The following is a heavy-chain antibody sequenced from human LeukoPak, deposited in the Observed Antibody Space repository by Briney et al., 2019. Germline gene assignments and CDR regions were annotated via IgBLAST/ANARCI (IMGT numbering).Heavy chain of an antibody. D-gene: IGHD3-16*01. V-gene: IGHV3-48*03. CDR3: ARGRGWVDH. CDR1: GFTFSSYE. CDR2: ISSSGSTI. J-gene: IGHJ4*02. Sequence: GGSLRLSCAASGFTFSSYEMNWVRQAPGKGLEWVSYISSSGSTIYYTDSVKGRFTISRDDAKNSVYLQLNSLRVEDTALYFCARGRGWVDHWGQGTRVTVSS.